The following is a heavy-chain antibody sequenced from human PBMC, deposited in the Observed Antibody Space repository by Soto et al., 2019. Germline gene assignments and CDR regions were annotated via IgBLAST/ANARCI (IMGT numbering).Heavy chain of an antibody. CDR2: ISAYNGNT. CDR3: ARDSPPPRE. CDR1: GYTFTSYH. Sequence: QVQLVQSGAEVKKPGASVKVSCKASGYTFTSYHITWVRQAPGQGLERMGWISAYNGNTNYAQKLRGRVTMSTDSSTSTAYTELRSLRSNDTAVYYCARDSPPPREWGQGTLVSVSS. V-gene: IGHV1-18*01. J-gene: IGHJ4*02.